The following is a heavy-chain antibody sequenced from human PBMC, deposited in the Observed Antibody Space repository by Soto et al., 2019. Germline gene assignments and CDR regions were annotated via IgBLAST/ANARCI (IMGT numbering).Heavy chain of an antibody. D-gene: IGHD3-3*01. J-gene: IGHJ4*02. Sequence: EVQLLESGGGLVQPGGSLRLSCAASGFTFSSYAMSWVRQAAGKGLEWVSAISGSGGSTYYADSVKGRFTISRDNSKNTLYVQMDSLRAEDTAVYYCAKEYDFWSGPEDYWGQGTLVTVSS. CDR1: GFTFSSYA. CDR2: ISGSGGST. V-gene: IGHV3-23*01. CDR3: AKEYDFWSGPEDY.